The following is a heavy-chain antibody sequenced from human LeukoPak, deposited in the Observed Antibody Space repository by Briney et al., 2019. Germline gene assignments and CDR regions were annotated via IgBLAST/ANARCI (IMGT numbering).Heavy chain of an antibody. CDR1: GYTFTGYY. J-gene: IGHJ6*02. D-gene: IGHD3-10*01. Sequence: ASVKVSCKASGYTFTGYYMHWVRQAPGQGLEWMGWINPNSGGTNYAQKFQGRVTVTRDTSISTAYMELSRLRSDDTAVYYCARVVLYGSGRLSWPNYGMDVWGQGTTVTVSS. CDR2: INPNSGGT. CDR3: ARVVLYGSGRLSWPNYGMDV. V-gene: IGHV1-2*02.